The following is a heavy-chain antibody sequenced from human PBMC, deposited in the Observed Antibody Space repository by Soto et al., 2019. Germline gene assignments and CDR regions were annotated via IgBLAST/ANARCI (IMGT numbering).Heavy chain of an antibody. V-gene: IGHV4-34*01. CDR2: ITHSGST. D-gene: IGHD6-19*01. Sequence: PSETLSLTCAVYGWSFSGYYCSWIRQPPGRGLEWIGEITHSGSTNYNPSLKSRVTISVDTSKNQFSLKLSSVTAADTAVYYCARGRLYSSGWYGERRYYGMDVWGQGTTVT. CDR3: ARGRLYSSGWYGERRYYGMDV. CDR1: GWSFSGYY. J-gene: IGHJ6*02.